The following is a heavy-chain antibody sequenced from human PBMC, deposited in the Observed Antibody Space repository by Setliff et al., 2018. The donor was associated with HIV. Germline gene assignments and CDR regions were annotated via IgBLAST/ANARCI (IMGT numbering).Heavy chain of an antibody. CDR1: GGSISHYY. J-gene: IGHJ6*03. Sequence: SETLSLTCTVSGGSISHYYWNWIRQSPGKGLEWIGFISYSGTTNYNPSLESRVTISIDTSNNQFSLKVSSVTAADTAVYYCARGRVVGEYTFGLDYMDVWGKGTTVTVSS. CDR3: ARGRVVGEYTFGLDYMDV. V-gene: IGHV4-59*08. D-gene: IGHD5-18*01. CDR2: ISYSGTT.